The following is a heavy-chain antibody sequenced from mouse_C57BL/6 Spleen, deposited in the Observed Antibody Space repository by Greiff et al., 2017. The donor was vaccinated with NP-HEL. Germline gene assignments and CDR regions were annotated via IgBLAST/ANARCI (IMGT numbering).Heavy chain of an antibody. CDR1: GYSFTGYY. V-gene: IGHV1-42*01. D-gene: IGHD1-1*01. CDR3: ARRGTTVVEYYFDY. J-gene: IGHJ2*01. Sequence: EVQLQQSGPELVKPGASVKISCKASGYSFTGYYMNWVKQSPEKSLEWIGEINPSTGGTTYNQKFKAKATLTVDKSSSTAYMQLKSLTSEDSAVYYCARRGTTVVEYYFDYWGQGTTLTVSS. CDR2: INPSTGGT.